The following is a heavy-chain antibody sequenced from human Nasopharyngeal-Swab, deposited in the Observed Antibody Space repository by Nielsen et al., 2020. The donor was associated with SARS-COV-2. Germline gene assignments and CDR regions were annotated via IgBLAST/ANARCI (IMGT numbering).Heavy chain of an antibody. V-gene: IGHV4-4*02. J-gene: IGHJ6*02. CDR1: GGSISSSNW. Sequence: SETLSLTCAVSGGSISSSNWWCWVRQPPGKGLEWIGEIYHSGSTNYNPSLKSRVTISVDKSKNQFSLKLSSVTAADTAVYYCARDRVVVSIYYGMDVWGQGTTVTVSS. D-gene: IGHD3-22*01. CDR3: ARDRVVVSIYYGMDV. CDR2: IYHSGST.